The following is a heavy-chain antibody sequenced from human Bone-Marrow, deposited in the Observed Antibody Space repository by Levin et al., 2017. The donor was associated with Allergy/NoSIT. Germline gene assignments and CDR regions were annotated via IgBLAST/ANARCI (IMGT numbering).Heavy chain of an antibody. D-gene: IGHD1-26*01. CDR2: INPNSGGT. V-gene: IGHV1-2*02. Sequence: RGESLKISCKASGYTFTGYYMHWVRQAPGQGLEWMGWINPNSGGTNYAQKFQGRVTMTRDTSISTAYMELSRLRSDDTAVYYCARDPVGGDAFDIWGQGTMVTVSS. CDR1: GYTFTGYY. J-gene: IGHJ3*02. CDR3: ARDPVGGDAFDI.